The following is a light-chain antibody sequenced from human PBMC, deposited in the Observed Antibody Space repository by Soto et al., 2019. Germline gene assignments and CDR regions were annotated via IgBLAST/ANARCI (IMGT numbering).Light chain of an antibody. CDR3: AAWDDSLNGLYV. CDR1: SSNIGSNT. J-gene: IGLJ1*01. CDR2: SNN. V-gene: IGLV1-44*01. Sequence: QSVLTQPPAASGTPVQRVTISCSGSSSNIGSNTVNWYQQLPGTAPKLLIYSNNQRPSGVPDRFSGSKSGTSASLAISGLQSEDEADYYCAAWDDSLNGLYVFGTGPKVTVL.